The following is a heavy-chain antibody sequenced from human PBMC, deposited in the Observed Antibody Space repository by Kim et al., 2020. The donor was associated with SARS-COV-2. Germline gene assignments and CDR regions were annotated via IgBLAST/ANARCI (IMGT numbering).Heavy chain of an antibody. D-gene: IGHD5-18*01. Sequence: SETLSLTCAVYGGSFSGYYWSWIRQPPGKGLEWIGEINHSGSTNYNPSLKSRVTISVDTSKNQFSLKLSSVTAADTAVYYCARLGYTWIQLTSGGYYYYG. J-gene: IGHJ6*01. CDR1: GGSFSGYY. CDR3: ARLGYTWIQLTSGGYYYYG. V-gene: IGHV4-34*01. CDR2: INHSGST.